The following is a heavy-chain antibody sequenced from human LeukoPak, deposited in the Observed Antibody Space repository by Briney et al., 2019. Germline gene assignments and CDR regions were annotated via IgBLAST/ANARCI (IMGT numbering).Heavy chain of an antibody. CDR1: GFTFSNYD. J-gene: IGHJ5*02. CDR2: INPSGAIT. D-gene: IGHD5-18*01. V-gene: IGHV3-23*01. Sequence: GGSLRLSCAASGFTFSNYDMTWVRQAPGKGLDWVSGINPSGAITHSADSVKGRFTISRDNSKNTLYLQMNSLRAEDTAVYYCARASVDSYGTNWFDPWGQGTLVTVSS. CDR3: ARASVDSYGTNWFDP.